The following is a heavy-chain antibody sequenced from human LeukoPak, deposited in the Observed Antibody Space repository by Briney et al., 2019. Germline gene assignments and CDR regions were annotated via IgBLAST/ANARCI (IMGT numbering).Heavy chain of an antibody. Sequence: SETLSLTFTVSGGSIINTNYYWAWIRPPPGRGLEWMGGIYYPGSTYCKPSLKSRLTISIDTSNNQFFLKLTSVTAADTAVYYCAASGYSTRWYYYDFWGQGTLVTVSS. D-gene: IGHD2-8*01. J-gene: IGHJ4*02. CDR2: IYYPGST. V-gene: IGHV4-39*01. CDR3: AASGYSTRWYYYDF. CDR1: GGSIINTNYY.